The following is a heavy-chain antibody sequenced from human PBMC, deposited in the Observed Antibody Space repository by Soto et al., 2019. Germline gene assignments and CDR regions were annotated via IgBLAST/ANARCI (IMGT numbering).Heavy chain of an antibody. CDR3: VSDSPGDY. V-gene: IGHV3-74*01. J-gene: IGHJ4*02. Sequence: EVQLVESVGGLVQPGGSLRLSCAGSGFTFSNYWMHWVRQAPGKGLEWVSRIDHDGPTDYADSVRGRFTISRDNAENTLYLQMNSLRPEDTAVYYCVSDSPGDYWGQGTLVTVSS. CDR1: GFTFSNYW. CDR2: IDHDGPT.